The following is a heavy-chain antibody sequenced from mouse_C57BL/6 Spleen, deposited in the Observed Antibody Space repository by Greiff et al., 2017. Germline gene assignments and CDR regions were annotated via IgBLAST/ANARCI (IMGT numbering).Heavy chain of an antibody. Sequence: EVLLVESGGGLVKPGGSLKLSCAASGFTFSSYAMSWVRQTPEKRLEWVATISDGGSYTYYPDNVKGRFTISRDNAKNNLYLQMSHLKSEDTAVYYCARDGGNSWYFDVWGTGTTVTVSS. D-gene: IGHD2-1*01. CDR2: ISDGGSYT. CDR1: GFTFSSYA. V-gene: IGHV5-4*01. CDR3: ARDGGNSWYFDV. J-gene: IGHJ1*03.